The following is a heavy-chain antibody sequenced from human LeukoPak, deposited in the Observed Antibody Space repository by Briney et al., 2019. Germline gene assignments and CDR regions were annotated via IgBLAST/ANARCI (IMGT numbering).Heavy chain of an antibody. D-gene: IGHD1-26*01. CDR1: GGTFSSYA. J-gene: IGHJ5*02. V-gene: IGHV1-69*13. Sequence: SVKVSCKASGGTFSSYAISWVRQAPGQGLEWMGGIIPIFGTANYAQKFQGRVTITADESTSTAYMELSSLRSDDTAVYYCARDFLVGATGWFDPWGQGTLVTVSS. CDR2: IIPIFGTA. CDR3: ARDFLVGATGWFDP.